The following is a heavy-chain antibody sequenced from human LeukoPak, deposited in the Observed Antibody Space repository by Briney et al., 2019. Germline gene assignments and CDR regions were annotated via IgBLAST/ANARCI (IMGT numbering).Heavy chain of an antibody. Sequence: SETLSLTCTVSGDFITASYWSWIRQPPGKGLEWIGYVYYSGSTEYNPSLRSRVTISLEMSKRPLSLNVTSVTAADTAVYYCATNTGTVFDYWGKGALVTVSS. J-gene: IGHJ4*02. CDR3: ATNTGTVFDY. CDR1: GDFITASY. D-gene: IGHD7-27*01. V-gene: IGHV4-59*01. CDR2: VYYSGST.